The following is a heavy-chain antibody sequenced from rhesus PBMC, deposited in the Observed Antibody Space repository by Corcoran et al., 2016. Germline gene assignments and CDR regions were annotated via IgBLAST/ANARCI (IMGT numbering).Heavy chain of an antibody. CDR1: GFTFSGYE. CDR3: AREGGSYYYGLDS. V-gene: IGHV3-115*01. J-gene: IGHJ6*01. D-gene: IGHD3-16*01. Sequence: EVQLAASGGGLVQPGVSLRLSCEASGFTFSGYELHLVRQGPGQGLESVSVIGGGSSYTHYADSVKGRCTISRDNAKNSLSLQRNSRRAADTAVYYCAREGGSYYYGLDSWGQGVVVTVSS. CDR2: IGGGSSYT.